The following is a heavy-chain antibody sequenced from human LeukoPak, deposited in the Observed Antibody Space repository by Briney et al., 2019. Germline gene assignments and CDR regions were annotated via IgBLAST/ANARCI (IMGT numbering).Heavy chain of an antibody. Sequence: SETLSLTCAVSGGSISSGGYSWSWIRQPPGKGLEWIGYIYHSGSTYYNPSLKSRVTISVDRSKNQFSLKLSSVTAADTAVYYCARGAEETYYYDSSGYYRPQRAFDIWGQGTMVTVSS. D-gene: IGHD3-22*01. CDR3: ARGAEETYYYDSSGYYRPQRAFDI. CDR2: IYHSGST. CDR1: GGSISSGGYS. V-gene: IGHV4-30-2*01. J-gene: IGHJ3*02.